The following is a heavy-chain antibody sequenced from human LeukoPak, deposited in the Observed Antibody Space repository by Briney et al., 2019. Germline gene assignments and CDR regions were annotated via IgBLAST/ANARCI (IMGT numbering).Heavy chain of an antibody. CDR3: AREGSGTLPDAFDI. J-gene: IGHJ3*02. Sequence: ASVKVSCKASGYTFTGYYMHWVRQAPGQRLEWMGWINAGNGNTKYSQKFQGRVTITRDTSASTAYMELSSLRSEDTAVYYCAREGSGTLPDAFDIWGQGTMVTVSS. CDR2: INAGNGNT. CDR1: GYTFTGYY. V-gene: IGHV1-3*01. D-gene: IGHD3-10*01.